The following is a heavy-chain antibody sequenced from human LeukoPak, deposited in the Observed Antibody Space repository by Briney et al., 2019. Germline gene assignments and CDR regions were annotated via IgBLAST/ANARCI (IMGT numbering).Heavy chain of an antibody. CDR3: ARQGFSGNYQGDAFDI. V-gene: IGHV5-51*01. D-gene: IGHD1-26*01. Sequence: VEYLKISCSGSGYGLTTYWIGWVRQMPGKGLEWMGIIYHTDSDTIYSPSFQGHVTISADRSLNSAYLQWSSLKASHTSMYYCARQGFSGNYQGDAFDIWGQGTMVTVYS. CDR1: GYGLTTYW. CDR2: IYHTDSDT. J-gene: IGHJ3*02.